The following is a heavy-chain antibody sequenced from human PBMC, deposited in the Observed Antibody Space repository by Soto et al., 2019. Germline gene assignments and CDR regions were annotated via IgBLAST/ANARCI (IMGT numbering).Heavy chain of an antibody. CDR3: AKTASMTIRDGFDH. V-gene: IGHV5-51*01. CDR1: GYIFTNYW. Sequence: GESLKISCKVSGYIFTNYWIGWVRQMPGKGLEWMGIIYPGDSDTRYSPSFQGQVTISADKSTNTAYLQWSSLRAEDTALYYCAKTASMTIRDGFDHWGQGTLVTVSS. J-gene: IGHJ4*02. D-gene: IGHD4-17*01. CDR2: IYPGDSDT.